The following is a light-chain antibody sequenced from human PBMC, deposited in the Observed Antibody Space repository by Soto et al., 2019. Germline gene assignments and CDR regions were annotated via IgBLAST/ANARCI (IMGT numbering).Light chain of an antibody. CDR3: QQCHATPLT. CDR1: QAISNY. Sequence: DIQMTQSPSLMSASVVDRLTISCRASQAISNYVNWYQQKPGKAPNLLIFGAKTLQSGVPSRFSGSGYGTDFTLTITTLQPEDVGIYYCQQCHATPLTFGQGTRLEIK. V-gene: IGKV1-39*01. J-gene: IGKJ5*01. CDR2: GAK.